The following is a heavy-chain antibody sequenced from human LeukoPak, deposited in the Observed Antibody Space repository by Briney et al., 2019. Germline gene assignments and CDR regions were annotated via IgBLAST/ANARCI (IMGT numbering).Heavy chain of an antibody. Sequence: GGSLRLSCAASGFNLNSYWISWVRQAPGKGLEWLANINQDGSEKYYVDSVKGRFTISRDNAKNSLYLQMNSLRAEDTAVYYCTAFYSRLTDYWGQGTLVTVSS. CDR3: TAFYSRLTDY. CDR2: INQDGSEK. V-gene: IGHV3-7*05. J-gene: IGHJ4*02. CDR1: GFNLNSYW. D-gene: IGHD2/OR15-2a*01.